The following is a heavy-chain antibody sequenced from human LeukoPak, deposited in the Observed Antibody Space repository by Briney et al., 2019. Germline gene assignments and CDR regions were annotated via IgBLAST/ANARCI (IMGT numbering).Heavy chain of an antibody. Sequence: GGSLRLSCAASGFTFSSYWMSWVRQAPGKGPEWVAHIKQDASQEYHVDSVKGRFTISRDNAKNSLYLQMNSLRAEDTAVYYCARGVVYPAWSGPHWSDYWGQGALVTVSS. CDR3: ARGVVYPAWSGPHWSDY. V-gene: IGHV3-7*01. CDR2: IKQDASQE. D-gene: IGHD3-3*01. J-gene: IGHJ4*02. CDR1: GFTFSSYW.